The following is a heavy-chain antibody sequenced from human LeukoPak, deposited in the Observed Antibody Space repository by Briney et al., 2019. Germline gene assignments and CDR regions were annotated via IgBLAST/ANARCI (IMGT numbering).Heavy chain of an antibody. D-gene: IGHD5-18*01. CDR3: ARDLGKAMAYP. Sequence: ASVKVSCKASGYTFTSYYMHWVRQAPGQGLEWMGIINPSGGSTSYAQKFQGRVTMNRDMSTSTVYMELSSLRSEDTAVYYCARDLGKAMAYPWGQGTLVTVSS. CDR2: INPSGGST. CDR1: GYTFTSYY. J-gene: IGHJ5*02. V-gene: IGHV1-46*01.